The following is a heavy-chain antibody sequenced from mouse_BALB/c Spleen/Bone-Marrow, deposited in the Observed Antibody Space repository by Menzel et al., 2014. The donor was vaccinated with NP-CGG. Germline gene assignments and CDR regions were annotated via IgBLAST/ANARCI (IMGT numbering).Heavy chain of an antibody. CDR1: GFTFSSYA. D-gene: IGHD1-1*01. V-gene: IGHV5-6-5*01. CDR2: ISSGGST. CDR3: ARAGTTVSGWFAY. Sequence: EVNVVESGGGLVKPGGSLKLSCAASGFTFSSYAMSWVRQTPEKRLEWVASISSGGSTYYPDSVKGRFTITRNNARNILYLQMSSLRSEDTAMYYCARAGTTVSGWFAYWGQGTLVTVSA. J-gene: IGHJ3*01.